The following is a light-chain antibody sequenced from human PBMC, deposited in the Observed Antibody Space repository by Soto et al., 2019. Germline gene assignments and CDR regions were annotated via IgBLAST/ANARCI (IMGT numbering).Light chain of an antibody. V-gene: IGKV3-15*01. CDR1: QSISDT. CDR3: QQYNNWPWT. Sequence: EIVLTPSPGTLSLSPVARATLSCRASQSISDTLAWYQQKPGQAPRLLIYGASKRATGFPARFSGSGSGTDFTLTISSLQSEDFAVYDCQQYNNWPWTFGQGTKVDIK. J-gene: IGKJ1*01. CDR2: GAS.